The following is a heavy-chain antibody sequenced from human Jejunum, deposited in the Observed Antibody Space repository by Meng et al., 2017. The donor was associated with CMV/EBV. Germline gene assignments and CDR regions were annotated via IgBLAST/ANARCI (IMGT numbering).Heavy chain of an antibody. CDR3: ARGRGPLEYYFDY. CDR2: ISYDGSKE. V-gene: IGHV3-30-3*01. Sequence: QVQMVGDGGGVVKLWRSLSTYCVDSGLTSSSYGMHWVGQAQGKGLEWVAVISYDGSKEYYADSVKGRFTISRDNSKNTLDLQMNSLRAEDTAVYYCARGRGPLEYYFDYWGQGTLVTVSS. D-gene: IGHD3-3*01. CDR1: GLTSSSYG. J-gene: IGHJ4*02.